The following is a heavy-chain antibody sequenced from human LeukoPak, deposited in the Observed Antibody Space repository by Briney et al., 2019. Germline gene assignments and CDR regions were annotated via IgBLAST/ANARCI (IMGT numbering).Heavy chain of an antibody. Sequence: SETLSLTCAVYGGSFSGFYWSWIRRPPGKGLEWIGEINHSGSTNYNPSLKSRVTISVDTSRNEFSLKLSSVTATDTAVYYCVGHLPGGYFQHWGQGTLLTVSS. J-gene: IGHJ1*01. CDR2: INHSGST. CDR3: VGHLPGGYFQH. CDR1: GGSFSGFY. V-gene: IGHV4-34*01. D-gene: IGHD3-10*01.